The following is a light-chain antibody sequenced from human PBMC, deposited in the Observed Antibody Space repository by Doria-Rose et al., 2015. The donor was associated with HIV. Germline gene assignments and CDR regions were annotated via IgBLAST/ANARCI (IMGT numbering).Light chain of an antibody. CDR1: QIPLYYSKNY. CDR3: QQYYDTPS. CDR2: WAS. V-gene: IGKV4-1*01. J-gene: IGKJ3*01. Sequence: DIHATPSPESPGRSLTERATSNFKSNQIPLYYSKNYFTWYQQQPGQSPKLLIYWASTRQSGVPARFSGSGSGTDFTLTISSLEAEDVAVYYCQQYYDTPSFGPGTTVDIK.